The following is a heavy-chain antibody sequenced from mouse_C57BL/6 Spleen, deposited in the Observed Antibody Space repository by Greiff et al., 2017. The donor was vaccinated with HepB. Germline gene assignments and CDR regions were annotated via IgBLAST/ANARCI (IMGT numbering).Heavy chain of an antibody. J-gene: IGHJ1*03. CDR2: IYPGSGNT. CDR3: ARSTVVAPYWYFDV. Sequence: VKLMESGAELVRPGASVKLSCKASGYTFTDYYINWVKQRPGQGLEWIARIYPGSGNTYYNEKFKGKATLTAEKSSSTAYMQLSSLTSEDSAVYFGARSTVVAPYWYFDVWGTGTTVTVSS. V-gene: IGHV1-76*01. CDR1: GYTFTDYY. D-gene: IGHD1-1*01.